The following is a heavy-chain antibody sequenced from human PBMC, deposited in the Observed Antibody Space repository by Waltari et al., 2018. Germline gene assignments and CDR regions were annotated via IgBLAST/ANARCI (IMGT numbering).Heavy chain of an antibody. V-gene: IGHV3-7*01. CDR1: GFTFTSYW. CDR3: VRDRGWGNYFDY. D-gene: IGHD3-16*01. J-gene: IGHJ4*02. Sequence: EVQLVESGGGLVQPGGSLRLSCVASGFTFTSYWMSWVCQAPGKGLEWVANIKQDGSEKYYVDSVKGRFTISRDNAKNSLYLQMNSLRAGDTALYYCVRDRGWGNYFDYWGQGTLVTVSS. CDR2: IKQDGSEK.